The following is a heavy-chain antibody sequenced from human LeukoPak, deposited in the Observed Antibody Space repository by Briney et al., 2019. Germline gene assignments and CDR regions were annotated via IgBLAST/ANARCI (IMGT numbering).Heavy chain of an antibody. V-gene: IGHV3-11*04. CDR2: ISSSGTTI. Sequence: GGSLRLSCPASGFIFSDYYMSWLGQAPGKGLDGVSYISSSGTTIYYADSVKGRFTISRDNAKNSLYLQMNNLRAEDTAVYYCARVRSSSWYVDYWGQGTLVTVSS. CDR3: ARVRSSSWYVDY. CDR1: GFIFSDYY. J-gene: IGHJ4*02. D-gene: IGHD6-13*01.